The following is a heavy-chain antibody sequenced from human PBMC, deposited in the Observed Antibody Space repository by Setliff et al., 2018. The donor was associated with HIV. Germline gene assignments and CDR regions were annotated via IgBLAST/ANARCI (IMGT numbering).Heavy chain of an antibody. CDR1: GFTFSTFA. D-gene: IGHD6-19*01. V-gene: IGHV3-30*01. Sequence: PGGSLRLSCVASGFTFSTFAMHWVRQAPGKGLEWVSVISYDGSRISYADSVKGRFTISRDDSKNTLFLQLNTLRPEDPAVDFCAKDAGIAVAGRFDLWGQGTLVTVSS. CDR2: ISYDGSRI. CDR3: AKDAGIAVAGRFDL. J-gene: IGHJ4*02.